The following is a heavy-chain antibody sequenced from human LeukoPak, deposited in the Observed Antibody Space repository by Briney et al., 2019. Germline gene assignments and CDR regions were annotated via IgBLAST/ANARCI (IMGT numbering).Heavy chain of an antibody. CDR1: GGSISSGGYY. D-gene: IGHD3-16*01. CDR2: IYHSGST. CDR3: ARYDVADRRPFDY. J-gene: IGHJ4*02. V-gene: IGHV4-30-2*01. Sequence: SQTLSLTCTVSGGSISSGGYYWSWIRQPPGKGLEWIGYIYHSGSTYYNPSLKGRVTISVDRSKNQFSLKLSSVTAADTAVYYCARYDVADRRPFDYWGQGTLVTVSS.